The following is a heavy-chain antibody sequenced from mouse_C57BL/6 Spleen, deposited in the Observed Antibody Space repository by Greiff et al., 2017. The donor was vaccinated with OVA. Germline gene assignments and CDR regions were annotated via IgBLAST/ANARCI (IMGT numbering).Heavy chain of an antibody. CDR2: IDPETGGT. CDR1: GYTFTDYE. Sequence: VKLMESGAELVRPGASVTLSCKASGYTFTDYEMHWVKQTPVHGLEWIGAIDPETGGTAYNQKFKGKAILTADKSSSTAYMELRSLTSEDSAVYYCTRLGLLPEVPFDYWGQGTTLTVSS. J-gene: IGHJ2*01. CDR3: TRLGLLPEVPFDY. V-gene: IGHV1-15*01. D-gene: IGHD2-3*01.